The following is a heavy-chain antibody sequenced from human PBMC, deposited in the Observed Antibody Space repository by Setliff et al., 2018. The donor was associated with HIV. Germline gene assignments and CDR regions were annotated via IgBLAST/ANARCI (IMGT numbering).Heavy chain of an antibody. CDR2: IYHSGST. J-gene: IGHJ3*02. Sequence: SETLSLTCAVSGGSISSSNWWSWVRQPPGKGLEWIGEIYHSGSTNYNPSLKSRVTISIDTSKSQFSLKLTSVTAADTAVYYCARDVHSSSWYGDAFDIWGQGTMVTVSS. CDR3: ARDVHSSSWYGDAFDI. V-gene: IGHV4-4*02. D-gene: IGHD6-13*01. CDR1: GGSISSSNW.